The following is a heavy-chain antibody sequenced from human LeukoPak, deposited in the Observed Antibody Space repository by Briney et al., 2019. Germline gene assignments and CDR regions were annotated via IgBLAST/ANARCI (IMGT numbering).Heavy chain of an antibody. J-gene: IGHJ5*02. CDR2: IGIRGDT. CDR3: VRDADGGNSWFDT. Sequence: GGSLRLSCAASGFTFIDYDMHWVRQVIGKGLEWVSAIGIRGDTHYSGSVKGRFTISRENAESSLYLQMNSLRAEDTALYYCVRDADGGNSWFDTWGQGTLVTVSS. CDR1: GFTFIDYD. D-gene: IGHD4-23*01. V-gene: IGHV3-13*01.